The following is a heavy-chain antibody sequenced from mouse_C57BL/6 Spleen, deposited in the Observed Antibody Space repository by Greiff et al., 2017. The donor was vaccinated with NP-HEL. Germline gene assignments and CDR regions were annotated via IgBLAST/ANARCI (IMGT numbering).Heavy chain of an antibody. CDR2: IDPSDSYT. CDR1: GYTFTSYW. CDR3: AMGYGSSYYFDY. Sequence: LVRPGTSVKLSCKASGYTFTSYWMHWVKQRPGQGLEWIGVIDPSDSYTNYNQKFKGKATLTVDTSSSTAYMQLSSLTSEDSAVYYCAMGYGSSYYFDYWGQGTTLTVSS. J-gene: IGHJ2*01. V-gene: IGHV1-59*01. D-gene: IGHD1-1*01.